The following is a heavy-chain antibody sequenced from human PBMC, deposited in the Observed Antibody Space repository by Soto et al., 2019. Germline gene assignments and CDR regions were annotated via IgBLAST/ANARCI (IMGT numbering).Heavy chain of an antibody. D-gene: IGHD5-12*01. V-gene: IGHV1-46*04. CDR3: ARQEMATIKYYYGMDV. J-gene: IGHJ6*01. CDR1: GYSFSSYY. CDR2: INPSGGRT. Sequence: QVQLVQSGAEVKKPGASVKVSCKASGYSFSSYYMHWVRQAPGQGLEWMGTINPSGGRTNYAQKLQGRVTMTRDTSTSTVYMELSSLRSEDTAVYFCARQEMATIKYYYGMDVW.